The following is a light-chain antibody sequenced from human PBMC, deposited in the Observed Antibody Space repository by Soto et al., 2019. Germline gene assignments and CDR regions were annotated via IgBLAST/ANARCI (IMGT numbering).Light chain of an antibody. V-gene: IGKV3-15*01. CDR3: HQYNTWPQS. Sequence: EIIMTQSPATLSVSPGERATLSCRASESVAGNLAWYQQKPGQTPRLLIFAASTRATGSPARFSGSGSGTDFALTITGLQSEDFAVYYCHQYNTWPQSFGPGTSVDV. CDR1: ESVAGN. J-gene: IGKJ3*01. CDR2: AAS.